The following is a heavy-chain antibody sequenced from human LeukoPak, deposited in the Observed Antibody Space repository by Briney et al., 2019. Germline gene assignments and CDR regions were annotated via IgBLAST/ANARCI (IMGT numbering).Heavy chain of an antibody. J-gene: IGHJ6*02. CDR3: ARDAGITMSMDV. V-gene: IGHV1-2*02. CDR2: INPNSGGT. D-gene: IGHD3-22*01. CDR1: GYAFTGYY. Sequence: GASVKVSCKASGYAFTGYYMHWVRQAPGQGLEWMGWINPNSGGTNYAQKFQGRVTMTTDTSTSTAYMELRSLRSDDTAVYYCARDAGITMSMDVWGQGTTVTVSS.